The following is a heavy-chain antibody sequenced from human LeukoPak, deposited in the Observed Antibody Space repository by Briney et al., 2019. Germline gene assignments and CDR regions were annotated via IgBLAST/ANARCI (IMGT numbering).Heavy chain of an antibody. V-gene: IGHV1-18*01. CDR2: INAYNGDT. J-gene: IGHJ4*02. D-gene: IGHD6-13*01. CDR3: ARGRAGEQQLVDY. CDR1: NYTFTSYG. Sequence: ASVKVSCKASNYTFTSYGISWVRQAPGQGLEWMAWINAYNGDTNYAQKLQGRVTMTTDTSTSTAYMELRSLRSDDTAVYYCARGRAGEQQLVDYWGQGTLVTVSS.